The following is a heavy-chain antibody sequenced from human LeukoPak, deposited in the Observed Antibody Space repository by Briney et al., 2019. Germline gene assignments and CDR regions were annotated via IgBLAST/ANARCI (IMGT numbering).Heavy chain of an antibody. J-gene: IGHJ4*02. Sequence: SETLSLTCTVSGGSISSHYWSWIRQPPGKGLEWIGYIYYSGSTNYNPSLKSRVTISVDTSKNQFSLKLSSVTAADTAVYYCATSKRRKQLLFDYWGQGTLVTVSS. CDR3: ATSKRRKQLLFDY. CDR1: GGSISSHY. V-gene: IGHV4-59*08. CDR2: IYYSGST. D-gene: IGHD2-2*01.